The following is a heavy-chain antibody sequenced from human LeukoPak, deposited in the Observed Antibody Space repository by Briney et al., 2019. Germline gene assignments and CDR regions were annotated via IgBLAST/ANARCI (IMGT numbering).Heavy chain of an antibody. CDR3: ASLYDIVGTTVDY. Sequence: EASVKVSCKASGGTFSSYGISWVRQAPGQGLEWMGRIDPNTGGTKSAKNFQGRVTMTRDTSISTAYMALSGLRSDDTAVYYCASLYDIVGTTVDYWGQGTLVTVSS. V-gene: IGHV1-2*06. D-gene: IGHD1-26*01. J-gene: IGHJ4*02. CDR2: IDPNTGGT. CDR1: GGTFSSYG.